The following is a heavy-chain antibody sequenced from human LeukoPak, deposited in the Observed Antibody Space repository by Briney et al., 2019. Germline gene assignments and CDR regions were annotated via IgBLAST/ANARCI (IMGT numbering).Heavy chain of an antibody. D-gene: IGHD4-23*01. Sequence: GASVKVSCKASGYTFTAYAIHWVRQAPGQRFEYMGWINVGNGNTKSSETFQDRVTITRDTSASTAYMELSSLRSEDTAVYYCAREPYGGNSFDYWGQGTLVTVSS. CDR1: GYTFTAYA. CDR3: AREPYGGNSFDY. CDR2: INVGNGNT. J-gene: IGHJ4*02. V-gene: IGHV1-3*01.